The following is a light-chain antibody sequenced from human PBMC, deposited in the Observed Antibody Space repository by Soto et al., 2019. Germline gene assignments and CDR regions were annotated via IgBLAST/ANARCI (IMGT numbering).Light chain of an antibody. CDR1: QSVSSN. J-gene: IGKJ1*01. CDR2: DAS. Sequence: VYTQCPGTMSVPPGERATLSCRASQSVSSNLAWYQHKPGQAPRLLIYDASNRATGIPARFSGSGSGTDFTLTISSLGPEDFAFYYCQQRSNWPWTFGQGTKVDIK. CDR3: QQRSNWPWT. V-gene: IGKV3-11*01.